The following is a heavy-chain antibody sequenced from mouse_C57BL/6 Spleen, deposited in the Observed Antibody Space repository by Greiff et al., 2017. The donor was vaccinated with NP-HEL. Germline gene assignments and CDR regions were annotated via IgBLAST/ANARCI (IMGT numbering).Heavy chain of an antibody. CDR2: INYDGSST. CDR3: ARYKDYYYAMDY. CDR1: GFTFSDYY. D-gene: IGHD1-3*01. V-gene: IGHV5-16*01. J-gene: IGHJ4*01. Sequence: EVKLMESEGGLVQPGSSMKLSCTASGFTFSDYYMAWVRQVPEKGLEWVANINYDGSSTYYLDSLKSRFIISRDNAKNILYLQMSSLKSEDTATYYCARYKDYYYAMDYWGQGTSVTVSS.